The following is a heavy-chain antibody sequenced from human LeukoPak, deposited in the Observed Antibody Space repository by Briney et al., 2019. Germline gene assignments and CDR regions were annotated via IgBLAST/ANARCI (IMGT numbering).Heavy chain of an antibody. CDR3: ARHDVRITMVRGVIGSNWFDP. V-gene: IGHV4-61*02. Sequence: SQTLSLTCTVSGGSISSGSYYWSWIRQPAGKGLEWIGRIYTSGSTNYNPSLKSRVTISVDTSKNQFSLKLSSVTAADTAVYYCARHDVRITMVRGVIGSNWFDPWGQGTLVTVSS. CDR1: GGSISSGSYY. D-gene: IGHD3-10*01. CDR2: IYTSGST. J-gene: IGHJ5*02.